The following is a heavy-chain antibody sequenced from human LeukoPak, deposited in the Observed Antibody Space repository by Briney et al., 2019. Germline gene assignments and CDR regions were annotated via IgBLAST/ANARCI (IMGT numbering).Heavy chain of an antibody. V-gene: IGHV4-4*07. J-gene: IGHJ4*02. CDR3: ARGSFDSSGYYVFDY. D-gene: IGHD3-22*01. Sequence: SETLSLTCTVSGDSITRNYWSWVRQPAGKGLEWIGRIYNSGNTNYSPSLESRVTMSTDTSKNQFSLKLTSVTAADTAVYYCARGSFDSSGYYVFDYWGQGTLVTVSS. CDR1: GDSITRNY. CDR2: IYNSGNT.